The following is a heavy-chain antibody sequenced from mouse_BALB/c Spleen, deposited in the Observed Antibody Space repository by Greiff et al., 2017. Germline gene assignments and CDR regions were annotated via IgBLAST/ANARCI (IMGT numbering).Heavy chain of an antibody. J-gene: IGHJ2*01. Sequence: VQLQQSGSELVKPGASVQIPCKASGYTFTDYNLDWVKQSHGKSLEWFGDIHPNNGGTIYNQKFKGKATLTVDKSSSTAYMELRSLTSEDTAVYYYAKCYDSYNNIDYWGQGTTLTVSS. CDR1: GYTFTDYN. D-gene: IGHD2-12*01. CDR3: AKCYDSYNNIDY. V-gene: IGHV1-18*01. CDR2: IHPNNGGT.